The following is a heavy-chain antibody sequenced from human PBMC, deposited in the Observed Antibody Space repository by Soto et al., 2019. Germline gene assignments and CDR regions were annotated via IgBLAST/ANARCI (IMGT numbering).Heavy chain of an antibody. Sequence: SVKVSCKASGGTFSSYAISWVRQAPGQGLEWMGGIIPIFDTANYAQKFQGRVTITADKSTSTAYMGLSSLRSEDTAVYYCAREAMIDHKIDYWGQGTLVTVSS. D-gene: IGHD3-22*01. J-gene: IGHJ4*02. CDR2: IIPIFDTA. CDR3: AREAMIDHKIDY. V-gene: IGHV1-69*06. CDR1: GGTFSSYA.